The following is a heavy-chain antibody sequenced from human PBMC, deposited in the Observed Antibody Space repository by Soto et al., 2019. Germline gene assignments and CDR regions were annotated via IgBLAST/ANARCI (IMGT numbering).Heavy chain of an antibody. CDR3: ASLLRRGYSYGYFDY. D-gene: IGHD5-18*01. Sequence: SSETLSLTCAVSGGSISSSNWWSWVRQPPGKGLEWIGEIYHSGSTNYNPSLKSRVTISVDKSKNQFSLKLSSVTAADTAVYYCASLLRRGYSYGYFDYWGQGTLVTVSS. CDR2: IYHSGST. V-gene: IGHV4-4*02. CDR1: GGSISSSNW. J-gene: IGHJ4*02.